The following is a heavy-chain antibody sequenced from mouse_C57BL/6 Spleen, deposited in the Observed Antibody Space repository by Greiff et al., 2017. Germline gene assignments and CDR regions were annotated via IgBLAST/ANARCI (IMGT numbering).Heavy chain of an antibody. CDR3: ARDYYYGSSYGYAMDY. CDR1: GFTFSDYY. V-gene: IGHV5-16*01. J-gene: IGHJ4*01. D-gene: IGHD1-1*01. CDR2: INYDGSST. Sequence: DVKLVESEGGLVQPGSSMKLSCTASGFTFSDYYMAWVRQVPEKGLEWVANINYDGSSTYYLDSLKSRFIISRDNAKNILYLQMSSLKSEDTATYYCARDYYYGSSYGYAMDYWGQGTSVTVSS.